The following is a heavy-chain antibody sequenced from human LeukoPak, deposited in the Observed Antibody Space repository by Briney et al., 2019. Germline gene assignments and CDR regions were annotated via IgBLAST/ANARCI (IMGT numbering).Heavy chain of an antibody. V-gene: IGHV6-1*01. CDR1: GDSVSSNSAA. J-gene: IGHJ4*02. Sequence: SQTLSLTCAISGDSVSSNSAAWNWIRQSPSRGLEWLGRTYYRSKWYNEYAVSVKSRIAFNRDISKNQFSLLLNSVTPEDTAVYYCARCSGWFDYWGQGTLVTVSS. D-gene: IGHD6-19*01. CDR2: TYYRSKWYN. CDR3: ARCSGWFDY.